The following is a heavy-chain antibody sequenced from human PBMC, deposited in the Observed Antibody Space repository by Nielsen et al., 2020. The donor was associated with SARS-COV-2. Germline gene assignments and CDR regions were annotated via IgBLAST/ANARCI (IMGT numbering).Heavy chain of an antibody. CDR3: AVGSRWFDP. D-gene: IGHD5/OR15-5a*01. J-gene: IGHJ5*02. CDR1: GGSISSSNW. Sequence: GSLRLSCAVSGGSISSSNWWSWVRQPPGKGLEWIGYIYYSGSTNYNPSLKSRVTISVDTSKNQFSLKLSSVTAADTAVYYCAVGSRWFDPWGQGTLVTVSS. CDR2: IYYSGST. V-gene: IGHV4-4*02.